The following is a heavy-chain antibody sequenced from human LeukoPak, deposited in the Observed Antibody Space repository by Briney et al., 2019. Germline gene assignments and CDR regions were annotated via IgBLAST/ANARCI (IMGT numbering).Heavy chain of an antibody. V-gene: IGHV3-23*01. D-gene: IGHD5-24*01. J-gene: IGHJ3*02. CDR1: GFTFSSYA. CDR2: ISGSGDST. CDR3: AKAGEEVATISPFEM. Sequence: PGGSLRLSCAASGFTFSSYAMSWVRQAPGKGLEWVSAISGSGDSTYYADSVKGRFTISRDNSKNTLYLQMNSLRAEDTAVYYCAKAGEEVATISPFEMWGQGTKVTVSS.